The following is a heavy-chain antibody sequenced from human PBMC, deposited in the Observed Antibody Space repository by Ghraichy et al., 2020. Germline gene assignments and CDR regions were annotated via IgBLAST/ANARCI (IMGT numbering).Heavy chain of an antibody. Sequence: SQTLSLTCTVSGGSISSSSYYWGWIRQPPGKGLEWIGSIYYSGSTYYNPSLKSRVTISVDTSKNQFSLKLSSVTAADTAVYYCARWSGIRAAGHFDYWGQGTLVTVSS. J-gene: IGHJ4*02. CDR3: ARWSGIRAAGHFDY. CDR2: IYYSGST. CDR1: GGSISSSSYY. D-gene: IGHD6-13*01. V-gene: IGHV4-39*01.